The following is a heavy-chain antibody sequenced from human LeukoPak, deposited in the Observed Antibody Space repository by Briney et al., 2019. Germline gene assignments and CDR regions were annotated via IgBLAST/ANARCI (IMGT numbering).Heavy chain of an antibody. CDR3: ARQRGDSGFDY. CDR2: ISNSGSP. D-gene: IGHD5-12*01. V-gene: IGHV4-59*08. CDR1: GGSITSYF. Sequence: SETLSLTCTVSGGSITSYFWSWIRQPPGKGLEWIGYISNSGSPFYNPSLKSRVTISVDTSKNQFSLKLSSVTAADTAVYYCARQRGDSGFDYWGQGTLVTVSS. J-gene: IGHJ4*02.